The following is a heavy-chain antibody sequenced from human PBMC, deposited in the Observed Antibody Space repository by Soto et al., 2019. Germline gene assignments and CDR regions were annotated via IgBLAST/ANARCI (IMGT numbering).Heavy chain of an antibody. CDR3: XXDLTPPDY. V-gene: IGHV1-18*01. CDR2: ISAYNGNT. Sequence: QVQLVQSGAEVKKPGASVKVSCKASGYTFTSYGISWVRQAPGQGLEWMGWISAYNGNTNYAQKLQGRVTMTTDTXXXXXXXXXXXXXXXXXXXXXXXXDLTPPDYWGQGTLVTVSX. J-gene: IGHJ4*02. CDR1: GYTFTSYG.